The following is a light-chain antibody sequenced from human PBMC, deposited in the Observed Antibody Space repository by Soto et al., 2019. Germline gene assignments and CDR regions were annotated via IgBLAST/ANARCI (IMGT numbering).Light chain of an antibody. Sequence: DIQMTQSPSTLSASVGDRVTITCRASQSISSWLAWYQQKPGKPPKLLIYKASSLKSGVPSRFSGSGSGTEFTLTISSLQPDDFATYYCQQYNSYSITFGQGTRLEIK. V-gene: IGKV1-5*03. CDR1: QSISSW. CDR2: KAS. CDR3: QQYNSYSIT. J-gene: IGKJ5*01.